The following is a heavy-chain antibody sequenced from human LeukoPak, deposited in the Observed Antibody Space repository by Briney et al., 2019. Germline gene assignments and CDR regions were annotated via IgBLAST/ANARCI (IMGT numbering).Heavy chain of an antibody. CDR1: GFTFSSYA. J-gene: IGHJ6*03. CDR3: AKGRVCSGGSCYSEDYYYYYMDV. V-gene: IGHV3-23*01. CDR2: ISGSGGST. Sequence: GGSLRLSCAASGFTFSSYAMSWVRQAPGKGLEWVSAISGSGGSTYYADSVKGRFTISRDNSKNTLYLQMNSLRAEDTAVYYCAKGRVCSGGSCYSEDYYYYYMDVRGKGTTVTVSS. D-gene: IGHD2-15*01.